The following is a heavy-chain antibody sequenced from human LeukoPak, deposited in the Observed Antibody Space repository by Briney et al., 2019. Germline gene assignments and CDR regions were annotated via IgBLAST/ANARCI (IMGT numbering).Heavy chain of an antibody. CDR3: ARPVNRLFLF. Sequence: GGSLRLSCVGSGFSLSGDWMTWVRQAPGTGLEWVANIREDGGETYYVDSVKGRFTISRDNAKNSLYLQMNNLRAEDTAVYFCARPVNRLFLFWGPGTLVTVSS. J-gene: IGHJ4*02. CDR1: GFSLSGDW. CDR2: IREDGGET. V-gene: IGHV3-7*01. D-gene: IGHD2-21*01.